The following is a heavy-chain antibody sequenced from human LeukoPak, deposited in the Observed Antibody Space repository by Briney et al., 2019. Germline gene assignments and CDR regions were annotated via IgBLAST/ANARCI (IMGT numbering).Heavy chain of an antibody. CDR2: INPNSGGT. V-gene: IGHV1-2*02. CDR3: ASNYYDSSAQIRDAFDI. CDR1: GYTFSSYY. J-gene: IGHJ3*02. D-gene: IGHD3-22*01. Sequence: ASVKVSCKASGYTFSSYYMHWVRQAPGQGLEWMGWINPNSGGTNYAQKFQGRVTMTRDTSISTAYMELSRLRSDDTAVYYCASNYYDSSAQIRDAFDIWGQGTMVTVSS.